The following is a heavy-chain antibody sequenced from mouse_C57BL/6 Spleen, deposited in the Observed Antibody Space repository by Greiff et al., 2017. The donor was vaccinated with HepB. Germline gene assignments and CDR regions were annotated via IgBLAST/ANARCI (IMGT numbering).Heavy chain of an antibody. J-gene: IGHJ4*01. CDR3: VRRGYYDMDY. CDR1: GFSFNTYA. V-gene: IGHV10-1*01. Sequence: EVNLVESGGGLVQPKGSLKLSCAASGFSFNTYAMNWVRQAPGKGLEWVARIRSKSNNYATYYADSVKDRFTISRDDSESMLYLQMNNLKTEDTAMYYCVRRGYYDMDYWGQGTSVTVSS. CDR2: IRSKSNNYAT.